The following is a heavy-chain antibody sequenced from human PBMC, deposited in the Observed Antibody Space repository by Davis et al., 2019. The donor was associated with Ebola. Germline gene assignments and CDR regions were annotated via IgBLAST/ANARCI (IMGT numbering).Heavy chain of an antibody. J-gene: IGHJ5*02. CDR1: GGSFSGYY. CDR3: ARGTRTFGGVIVKFDP. D-gene: IGHD3-16*02. CDR2: INHSGST. Sequence: MPSETLSLTCAVYGGSFSGYYWSWIRQPPGKGLEWIGEINHSGSTNYNPSFKSRVTISVDTSKNQFSLKLSSVTAADTAVYYCARGTRTFGGVIVKFDPWGQGTLVTVSS. V-gene: IGHV4-34*01.